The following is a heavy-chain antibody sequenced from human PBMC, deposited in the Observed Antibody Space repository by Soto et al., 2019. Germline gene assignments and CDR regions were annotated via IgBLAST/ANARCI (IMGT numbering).Heavy chain of an antibody. V-gene: IGHV3-49*04. D-gene: IGHD3-3*01. Sequence: GGSLRLSCTTSGFTFGDYAISWVRQAPGKGLEWVGFIRSKAYGGTTEYAASVKGRLTISRDDSKSIAYLQMSSLKTEDTAVYYCTRTARFLESYWGQGTLVTVSS. CDR1: GFTFGDYA. CDR3: TRTARFLESY. CDR2: IRSKAYGGTT. J-gene: IGHJ4*02.